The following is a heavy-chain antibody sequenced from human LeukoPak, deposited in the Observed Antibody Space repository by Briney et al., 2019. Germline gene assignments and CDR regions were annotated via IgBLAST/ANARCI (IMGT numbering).Heavy chain of an antibody. J-gene: IGHJ6*02. CDR1: GGTFSSYA. CDR3: ASTYYYDSSGDYAPSYYYYGMDV. V-gene: IGHV1-69*01. CDR2: IIPIFGTA. D-gene: IGHD3-22*01. Sequence: GSSVKVPCKASGGTFSSYAISWVRQAPGQGLEWMGGIIPIFGTANYAQKFQGRVTITADESTSTVYMELSSLRSEDTAVYYCASTYYYDSSGDYAPSYYYYGMDVWGQGTTVTVSS.